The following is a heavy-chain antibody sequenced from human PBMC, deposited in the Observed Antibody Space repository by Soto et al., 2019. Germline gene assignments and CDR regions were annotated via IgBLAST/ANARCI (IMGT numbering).Heavy chain of an antibody. Sequence: SVKVSCKVSGYTLTELSMHWVRQAPGKGLEWMGGFDPEDGETIYAQKFQGRVTMTEDTSTDTAYMELSSLRSEDTAVYYCATGRSNLWFEELHHFNFDYWGQGTLVTVSS. D-gene: IGHD3-10*01. CDR3: ATGRSNLWFEELHHFNFDY. CDR1: GYTLTELS. CDR2: FDPEDGET. J-gene: IGHJ4*02. V-gene: IGHV1-24*01.